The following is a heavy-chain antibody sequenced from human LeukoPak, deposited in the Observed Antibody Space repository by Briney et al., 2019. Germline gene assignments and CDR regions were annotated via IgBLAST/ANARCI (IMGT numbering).Heavy chain of an antibody. CDR2: IKSKTDGGTT. CDR3: TTRPYCSGGSCYLAAFDI. J-gene: IGHJ3*02. Sequence: GGSLRLSCAASGFTFSNAWMSWVRQAPGKGLEGVGRIKSKTDGGTTDYAAPVKGRFTISRDDSKNTLYLQMNSLKTEDTAVYYCTTRPYCSGGSCYLAAFDIWGQGTMVTVSS. V-gene: IGHV3-15*01. CDR1: GFTFSNAW. D-gene: IGHD2-15*01.